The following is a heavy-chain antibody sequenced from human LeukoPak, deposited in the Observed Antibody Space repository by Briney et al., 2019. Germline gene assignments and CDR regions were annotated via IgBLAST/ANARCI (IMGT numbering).Heavy chain of an antibody. J-gene: IGHJ4*02. Sequence: GGSLRLSCAASGFTFDDYGVSWVRQGPGKGLEWVSGINWNGGTISYADSVKGRFTISRDNAKNSLYVQMNSLRAEDTALYYCARVSGGQQLGDLDYGGQGTLVTVSS. CDR2: INWNGGTI. CDR3: ARVSGGQQLGDLDY. D-gene: IGHD3-16*01. CDR1: GFTFDDYG. V-gene: IGHV3-20*04.